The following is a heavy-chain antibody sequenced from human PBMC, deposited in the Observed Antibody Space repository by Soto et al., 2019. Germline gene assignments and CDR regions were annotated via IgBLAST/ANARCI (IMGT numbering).Heavy chain of an antibody. CDR2: IYWDDDE. CDR1: GFSLSTTAEG. V-gene: IGHV2-5*02. J-gene: IGHJ4*02. Sequence: QITLKESGPTLVKPTQTLTLTCTFSGFSLSTTAEGVGWIRQPPGKALEWLALIYWDDDERYSPSLKSRLTITKDTSKHQVVLTMTNVDPVDTATYYCAHGSCSSADCYPNPYLDYWGQGILVTVSS. D-gene: IGHD2-2*01. CDR3: AHGSCSSADCYPNPYLDY.